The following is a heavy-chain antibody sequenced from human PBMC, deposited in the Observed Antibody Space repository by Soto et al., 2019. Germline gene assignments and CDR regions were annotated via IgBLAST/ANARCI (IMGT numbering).Heavy chain of an antibody. CDR1: GYTFSNYG. Sequence: ASVKVSCKTSGYTFSNYGINWVRQAPGQGLEWMGWISAYNGNTNFAQKLQGRVSLTTDTSSTTAYMELRSLTSDDTAVYYCARSYGSGSRPFDYWGQGTLVTVSS. D-gene: IGHD3-10*01. V-gene: IGHV1-18*01. CDR3: ARSYGSGSRPFDY. CDR2: ISAYNGNT. J-gene: IGHJ4*02.